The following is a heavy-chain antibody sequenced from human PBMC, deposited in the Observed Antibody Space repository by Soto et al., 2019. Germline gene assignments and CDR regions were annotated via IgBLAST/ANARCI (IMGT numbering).Heavy chain of an antibody. Sequence: SVSGGSISSSSFYWGWIRQSPGKGLEWIGSIYYSGNTYYNPSLESRVAISADTSTNQFSPKLSSVTAADTAVYYCVRRRASTPNWFDPWGQGTLVTVSS. V-gene: IGHV4-39*01. CDR3: VRRRASTPNWFDP. J-gene: IGHJ5*02. CDR2: IYYSGNT. CDR1: GGSISSSSFY.